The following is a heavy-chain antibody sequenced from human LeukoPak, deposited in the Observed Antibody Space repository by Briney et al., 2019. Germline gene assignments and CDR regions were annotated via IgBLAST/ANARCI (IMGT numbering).Heavy chain of an antibody. CDR3: ASGLLRKWELEH. J-gene: IGHJ1*01. D-gene: IGHD1-26*01. CDR1: GGSISSYY. CDR2: IYYSGST. V-gene: IGHV4-59*01. Sequence: PSETLSLSCTASGGSISSYYWSWIGQPPGKGLEWIWYIYYSGSTNYNPSLKSRVTISVDTSKNQFSLKLSSVTAADTAVYYCASGLLRKWELEHSGQGTLVTVSS.